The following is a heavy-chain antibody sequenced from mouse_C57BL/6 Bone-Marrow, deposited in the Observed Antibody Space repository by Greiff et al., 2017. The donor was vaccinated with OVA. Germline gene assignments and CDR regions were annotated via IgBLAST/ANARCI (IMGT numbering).Heavy chain of an antibody. J-gene: IGHJ1*03. CDR1: GYTFTDYY. CDR2: INPNNGGT. D-gene: IGHD4-1*01. Sequence: VQLQQSGPELVKPGASVKISCKASGYTFTDYYMNWVKQSHGKSLEWIGDINPNNGGTSYNQKFKGKATLTVDKSSSTAYMELRSLTSEDSAVYYCARRGKTGYWYFDVWGTGTTVTVSS. CDR3: ARRGKTGYWYFDV. V-gene: IGHV1-26*01.